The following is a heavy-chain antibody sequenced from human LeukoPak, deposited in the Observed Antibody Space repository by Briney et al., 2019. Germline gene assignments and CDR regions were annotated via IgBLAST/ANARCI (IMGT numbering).Heavy chain of an antibody. J-gene: IGHJ4*02. CDR1: GFAFSAYG. CDR3: AKGDSSGSYHYFDY. V-gene: IGHV3-30*18. CDR2: VSFDGSNK. Sequence: PGGSLRLSCAASGFAFSAYGMHWVHQAPGMGLDWVAAVSFDGSNKYYADSVKGRFTISRDNSRDTLFLQMSSLRAEDTAVYYCAKGDSSGSYHYFDYWGQGSLITVSS. D-gene: IGHD3-10*01.